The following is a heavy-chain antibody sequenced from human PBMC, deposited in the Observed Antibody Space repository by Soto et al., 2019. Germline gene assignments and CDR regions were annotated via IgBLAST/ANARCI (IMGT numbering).Heavy chain of an antibody. J-gene: IGHJ6*02. Sequence: ASVKVSCKASGGTFSSYAISWVRQAPGQGLEWMGGIIPIFGTANYAQKFQGRVTITADESTSTAYMELSSLRSEDTAVYYCAGGYSYGWGSRYCYYGMDGWGQGPTVTVSS. D-gene: IGHD5-18*01. CDR2: IIPIFGTA. CDR1: GGTFSSYA. CDR3: AGGYSYGWGSRYCYYGMDG. V-gene: IGHV1-69*13.